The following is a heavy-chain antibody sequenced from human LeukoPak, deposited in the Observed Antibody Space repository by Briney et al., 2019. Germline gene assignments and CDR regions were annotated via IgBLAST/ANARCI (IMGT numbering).Heavy chain of an antibody. Sequence: ASVKVSCKVSGYTLTELSMHWVRQAPGKGLEWMGGFDPEDGETIYAQKFQGRVTMTEDTSTDTAYMGLSSLRSEDTAVYYCATAHCSSTSCYPHDAFDIWGQGTMVTVSS. V-gene: IGHV1-24*01. CDR1: GYTLTELS. CDR3: ATAHCSSTSCYPHDAFDI. D-gene: IGHD2-2*01. J-gene: IGHJ3*02. CDR2: FDPEDGET.